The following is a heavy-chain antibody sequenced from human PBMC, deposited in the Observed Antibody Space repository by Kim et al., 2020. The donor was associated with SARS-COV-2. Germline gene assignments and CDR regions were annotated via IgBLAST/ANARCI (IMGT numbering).Heavy chain of an antibody. D-gene: IGHD4-4*01. CDR2: VYHSGST. CDR3: ARYSRTTGESPGGFDP. J-gene: IGHJ5*02. CDR1: GGSISSNNDK. Sequence: SETLSLTCTVSGGSISSNNDKWGWIRQPPGKGLEWIGSVYHSGSTFYNPSLKSRVTISVDTSKNQFSLKLSSVTAADTAVYHCARYSRTTGESPGGFDPWGQGTLVTVSS. V-gene: IGHV4-39*07.